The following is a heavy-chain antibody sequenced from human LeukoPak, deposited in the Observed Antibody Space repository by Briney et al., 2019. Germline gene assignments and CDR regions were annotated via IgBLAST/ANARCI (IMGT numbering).Heavy chain of an antibody. Sequence: SETLSLTCTVSGGSINNYYWSWIRQPPGKGLEWIGFIHYSGSTYYNPSLKSRLTVSVDTSKNQFSLKLSSVTAADTAVYYCARISWFGEFSLDYWGQGTLVTVSS. J-gene: IGHJ4*02. CDR1: GGSINNYY. CDR2: IHYSGST. V-gene: IGHV4-59*12. D-gene: IGHD3-10*01. CDR3: ARISWFGEFSLDY.